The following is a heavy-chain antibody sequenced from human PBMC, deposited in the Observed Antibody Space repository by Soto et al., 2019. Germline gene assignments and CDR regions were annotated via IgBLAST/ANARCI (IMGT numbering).Heavy chain of an antibody. CDR1: GFRFRDYT. V-gene: IGHV3-23*05. CDR3: ARRVNGYFDY. J-gene: IGHJ4*02. D-gene: IGHD2-8*01. Sequence: EVQLLESGGGLVQPGGSLTLSCAASGFRFRDYTMSWVRQAPGKVLESISVILSNYNTYYTDSVRGRFTISRGSSNNMLYLGMNSLRAEDTAVYYCARRVNGYFDYWGQGALVTVSS. CDR2: ILSNYNT.